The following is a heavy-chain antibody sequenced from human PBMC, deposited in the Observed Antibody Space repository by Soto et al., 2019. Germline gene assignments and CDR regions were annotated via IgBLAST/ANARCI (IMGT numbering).Heavy chain of an antibody. CDR1: GFTFSDYY. CDR2: ISSSGSTI. CDR3: ARIGAEGFGEFPHYCGMDV. J-gene: IGHJ6*02. D-gene: IGHD3-10*01. Sequence: ESGGGLVKPGGSLRLSCAASGFTFSDYYMSWIRQAPGKGLEWVSYISSSGSTIYYADSVKGRFTISRDNAKNSLYLQMNSVVAEDTAVYYCARIGAEGFGEFPHYCGMDVWGPGTTVTVSS. V-gene: IGHV3-11*01.